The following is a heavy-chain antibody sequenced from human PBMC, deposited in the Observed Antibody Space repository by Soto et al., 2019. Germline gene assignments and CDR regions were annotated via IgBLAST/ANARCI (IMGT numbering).Heavy chain of an antibody. CDR2: IYYTGSA. J-gene: IGHJ6*01. CDR1: GGSISDYY. Sequence: SETLSLTCTVSGGSISDYYWSWIRQPPGKGLEWIGNIYYTGSAYYNPSLKSQVSISVDTSKNQFSLKLSSVTAADAAVYYCAIHETLHAEYDNLSLDDALTVSAGM. V-gene: IGHV4-59*08. D-gene: IGHD4-17*01. CDR3: AIHETLHAEYDNLSLDDALTVSAGM.